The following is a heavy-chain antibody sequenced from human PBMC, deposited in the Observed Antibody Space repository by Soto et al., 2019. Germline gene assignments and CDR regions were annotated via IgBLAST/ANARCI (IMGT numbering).Heavy chain of an antibody. CDR1: GFTLDVYA. J-gene: IGHJ4*02. D-gene: IGHD3-3*01. CDR2: ISWNSGSI. CDR3: AKAGFWSGYYSLVDY. V-gene: IGHV3-9*01. Sequence: EVQLVESGGALFQLGRSLGLSFPASGFTLDVYAMPGVRQAPGKGRGWASGISWNSGSIGNADSVKGRFTISRDNAKNSLYLQMNSLRAEDTALYYCAKAGFWSGYYSLVDYWGQGTLVTVSS.